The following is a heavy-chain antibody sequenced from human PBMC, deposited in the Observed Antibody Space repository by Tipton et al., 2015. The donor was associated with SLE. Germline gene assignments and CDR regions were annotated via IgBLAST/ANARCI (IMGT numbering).Heavy chain of an antibody. V-gene: IGHV4-59*08. CDR1: GDSISNKY. J-gene: IGHJ6*02. CDR2: IHYNGATTT. CDR3: ARGLVTWRGAIVGVDV. Sequence: LRLSCTISGDSISNKYWSWIRQSPGKGLEWIGFIHYNGATTTNYNPSLERRLMISIDTSRNQFSLELRSVTAADTAVYYCARGLVTWRGAIVGVDVWGQGTTVNVSS. D-gene: IGHD2-21*02.